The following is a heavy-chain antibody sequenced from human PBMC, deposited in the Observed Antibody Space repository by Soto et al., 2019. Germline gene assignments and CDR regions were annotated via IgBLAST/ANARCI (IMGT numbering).Heavy chain of an antibody. D-gene: IGHD1-26*01. CDR3: XXXXXXGYYLP. Sequence: EVQLVASGGGLVQPGGSLRLSCAASGFSLSAHYMDWVRQAPGKGLEWVGRITNGPYSYTTDYAASVKGRFTISRDDSQNLLYXXXXXXXXXXXXXXXXXXXXXXGYYLPWGQGTLITVXS. CDR1: GFSLSAHY. J-gene: IGHJ4*02. CDR2: ITNGPYSYTT. V-gene: IGHV3-72*01.